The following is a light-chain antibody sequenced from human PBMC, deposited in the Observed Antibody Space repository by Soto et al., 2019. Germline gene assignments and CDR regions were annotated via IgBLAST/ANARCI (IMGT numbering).Light chain of an antibody. CDR1: QSISSSS. V-gene: IGKV3-20*01. CDR2: GAS. Sequence: EIVLTQSTGSLSLSPGERATLSCRASQSISSSSLAWHQQKSGQAPRLLIYGASSRATGIPDRFSGSGSGTDFTLTISRLEPEDFAVYYCQQYDTSPRTFGGGTKVEIK. J-gene: IGKJ4*01. CDR3: QQYDTSPRT.